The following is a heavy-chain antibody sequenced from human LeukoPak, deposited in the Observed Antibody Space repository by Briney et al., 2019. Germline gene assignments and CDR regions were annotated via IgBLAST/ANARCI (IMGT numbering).Heavy chain of an antibody. CDR3: ARALGSSFPYYYYYMDV. CDR1: GGSIGSGSYY. Sequence: SQTLSLTCTVSGGSIGSGSYYWSWIRQPAGKGLEWIGRIYTSGSTNYNPSLKSRVTISVDTSKNQFSLKLSSVTAADTAVYYCARALGSSFPYYYYYMDVWGKGTTVTVSS. D-gene: IGHD6-13*01. J-gene: IGHJ6*03. V-gene: IGHV4-61*02. CDR2: IYTSGST.